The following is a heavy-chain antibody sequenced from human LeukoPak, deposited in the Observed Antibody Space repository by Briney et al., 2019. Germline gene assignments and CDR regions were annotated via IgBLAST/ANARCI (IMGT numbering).Heavy chain of an antibody. CDR2: INPNSGGT. Sequence: VASVKVSCKASGYTFTSYGISWVRQAPGQGLEWMGWINPNSGGTNYAQKFQGRVTMTRDTSISTAYMELSRLRSDDTAVYYCARDGDGDYPHAYWSQGTLVTVSS. CDR1: GYTFTSYG. V-gene: IGHV1-2*02. CDR3: ARDGDGDYPHAY. J-gene: IGHJ4*02. D-gene: IGHD4-17*01.